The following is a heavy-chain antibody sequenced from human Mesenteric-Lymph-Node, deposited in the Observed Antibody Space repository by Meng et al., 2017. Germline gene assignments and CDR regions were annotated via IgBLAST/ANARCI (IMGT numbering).Heavy chain of an antibody. CDR3: ATTVLAVVVVAATIYPFDY. D-gene: IGHD2-15*01. J-gene: IGHJ4*02. V-gene: IGHV3-13*01. Sequence: GESLKISCAASGFTFSSYWMHWVRQAPGKGLEWVSAIGTAGDTYYPGSVKGQFTISRENAKNSLYLQMNSLRAGDTAVYYCATTVLAVVVVAATIYPFDYWGQGTLVTVSS. CDR2: IGTAGDT. CDR1: GFTFSSYW.